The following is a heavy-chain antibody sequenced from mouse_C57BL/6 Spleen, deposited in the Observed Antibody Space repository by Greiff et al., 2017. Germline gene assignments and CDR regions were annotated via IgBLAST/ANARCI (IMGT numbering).Heavy chain of an antibody. V-gene: IGHV5-4*01. Sequence: EVKLVESGGGLVKPGGSLKLSCAASGFTFSSYAMSWVRQTPEKRLEWVATISDGGSYTYYPDNVKGRCTISRDNAKNNLYLQMSHLKSEDTAMYYCARDSDYAFDYWGQGTTLTVSS. CDR1: GFTFSSYA. J-gene: IGHJ2*01. CDR2: ISDGGSYT. D-gene: IGHD2-4*01. CDR3: ARDSDYAFDY.